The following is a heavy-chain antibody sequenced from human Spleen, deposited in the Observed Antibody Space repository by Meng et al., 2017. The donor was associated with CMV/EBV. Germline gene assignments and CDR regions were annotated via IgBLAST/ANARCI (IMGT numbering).Heavy chain of an antibody. CDR2: IDWDDDK. CDR3: ARIQYQLLYSSYYGMDV. J-gene: IGHJ6*02. Sequence: SGPTLVKPTQTLRLTCTFSGFSLSTSGMSVSWVRQPPGKALEWLALIDWDDDKYYSTSLKTRLTISKDTSKNQVVLTMTNMDPVDTATYYCARIQYQLLYSSYYGMDVWGQGTTVTVSS. V-gene: IGHV2-70*20. CDR1: GFSLSTSGMS. D-gene: IGHD2-2*02.